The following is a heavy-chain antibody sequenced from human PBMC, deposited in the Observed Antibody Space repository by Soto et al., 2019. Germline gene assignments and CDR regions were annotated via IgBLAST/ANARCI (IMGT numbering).Heavy chain of an antibody. Sequence: PGESLKISCKGSGYSFTIYWISWVRQMPGKGLEWMGRIDPSDSYTNYSPSFQGHVTISADKSISTAYLQWSSLKASDTAMYYCARHAHYVNYYYYYGMDVWGQGTTVTVSS. CDR3: ARHAHYVNYYYYYGMDV. V-gene: IGHV5-10-1*01. CDR1: GYSFTIYW. CDR2: IDPSDSYT. J-gene: IGHJ6*02. D-gene: IGHD4-17*01.